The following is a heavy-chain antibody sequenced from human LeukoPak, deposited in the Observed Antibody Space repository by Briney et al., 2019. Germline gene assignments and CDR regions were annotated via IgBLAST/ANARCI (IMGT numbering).Heavy chain of an antibody. D-gene: IGHD3-22*01. CDR3: AKVTTYYYDSSGYLNYYYMDV. J-gene: IGHJ6*03. V-gene: IGHV3-23*01. CDR1: GFTFSGYA. Sequence: GGSLRLSCAASGFTFSGYAMSWVRQAPGKGLEWVSAISGSGGSTYYADSVKGRFTISRDNSKNTLYLQMNSLRAEHTAVYYCAKVTTYYYDSSGYLNYYYMDVWGKGTTVTVSS. CDR2: ISGSGGST.